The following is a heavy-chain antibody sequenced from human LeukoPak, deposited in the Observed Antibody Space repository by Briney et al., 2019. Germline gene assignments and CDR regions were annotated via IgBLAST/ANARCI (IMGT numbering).Heavy chain of an antibody. V-gene: IGHV3-66*03. CDR2: IYTSGST. D-gene: IGHD3-16*01. CDR3: TRDRAATQSWVEFDL. J-gene: IGHJ5*02. CDR1: GFSVSSTY. Sequence: GGSLRLTCAASGFSVSSTYMSWVRQAPGKGLEWVSLIYTSGSTFYAVSVMGRFTISRDNSKNTLFLQMNSLRAEDSAVYYCTRDRAATQSWVEFDLWGQGTLVTVSS.